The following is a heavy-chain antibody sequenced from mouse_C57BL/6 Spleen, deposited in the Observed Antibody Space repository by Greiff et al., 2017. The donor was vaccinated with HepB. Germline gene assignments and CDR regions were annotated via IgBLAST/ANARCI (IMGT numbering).Heavy chain of an antibody. CDR3: ARVGYYGSSWYFYV. CDR1: GFTFSDYY. D-gene: IGHD1-1*01. V-gene: IGHV5-16*01. J-gene: IGHJ1*03. CDR2: INYDGSST. Sequence: EVQLVESEGGLVQPGSSMKLSCTASGFTFSDYYMAWVRQVPEKGLEWVANINYDGSSTYYLDSLKSRFIISRDNAKNILYLQMSSLKSEDTATYYCARVGYYGSSWYFYVWGTGTTVTVSS.